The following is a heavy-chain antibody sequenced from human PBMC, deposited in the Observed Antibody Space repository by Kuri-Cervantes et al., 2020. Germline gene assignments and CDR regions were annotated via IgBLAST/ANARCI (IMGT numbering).Heavy chain of an antibody. CDR3: AHRIVVVTATSTGAFDI. J-gene: IGHJ3*02. CDR1: GFSLSTSGVG. CDR2: IDWDDDK. D-gene: IGHD2-21*02. V-gene: IGHV2-5*02. Sequence: SGPTLVKPTQTLTLTCTFSGFSLSTSGVGVGWIRQPPGKALEWLALIDWDDDKRYSPSLKSRLTITKDTSKNQVVLTMTNMDPVDTATYYCAHRIVVVTATSTGAFDIWGQGTMVTVSS.